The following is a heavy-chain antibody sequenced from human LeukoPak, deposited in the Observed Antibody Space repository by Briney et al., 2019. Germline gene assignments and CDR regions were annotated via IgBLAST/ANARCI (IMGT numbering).Heavy chain of an antibody. V-gene: IGHV4-34*01. CDR1: GGSYSGYY. CDR2: INHSGST. D-gene: IGHD2-21*02. Sequence: SETLSLTCALYGGSYSGYYWSWNRQPPRKGPEWIGEINHSGSTNYNPSLKSRVTISVDTSKNQFSLKLSSVTAADTAVYYCARLVVVTASPPGDYWGQGTLVTVSS. J-gene: IGHJ4*02. CDR3: ARLVVVTASPPGDY.